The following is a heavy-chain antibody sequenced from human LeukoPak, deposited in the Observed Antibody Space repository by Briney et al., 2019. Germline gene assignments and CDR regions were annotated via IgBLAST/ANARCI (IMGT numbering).Heavy chain of an antibody. CDR2: ISSSGTYI. V-gene: IGHV3-21*01. Sequence: GGSLRLSCAASGFIFNDYSMSWVRQAPGKGLEWVSFISSSGTYIYYADSVKGRFTISRDNAENSLYLQMNSLRAEDTAVYYCARGSRFGVVGRDAFDIWGQGTMVTVSS. D-gene: IGHD3-3*01. CDR1: GFIFNDYS. CDR3: ARGSRFGVVGRDAFDI. J-gene: IGHJ3*02.